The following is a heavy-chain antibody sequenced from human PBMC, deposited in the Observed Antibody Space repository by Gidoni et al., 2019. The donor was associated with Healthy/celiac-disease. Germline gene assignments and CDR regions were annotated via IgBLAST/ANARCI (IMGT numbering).Heavy chain of an antibody. CDR2: ISGSGGST. V-gene: IGHV3-23*04. Sequence: EVQLVESGGGLVQPGGSLRLSCAASGFPFSSYAMSWVRQAPGKGLEGVSAISGSGGSTYYADSVKGRFTISRDNSKNTLYLQMNSLRAEDTAVYYVYLTPPPAEPTLFDYWGQGTLVTVSS. J-gene: IGHJ4*02. CDR1: GFPFSSYA. CDR3: YLTPPPAEPTLFDY.